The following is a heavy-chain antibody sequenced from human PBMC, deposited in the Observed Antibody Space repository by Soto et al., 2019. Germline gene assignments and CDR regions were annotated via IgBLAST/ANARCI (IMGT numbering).Heavy chain of an antibody. CDR1: GFTVSSNY. J-gene: IGHJ4*02. CDR3: ARGWWAHFDY. CDR2: IYSGVST. V-gene: IGHV3-66*01. Sequence: EVQLVESGGGLVQPGGSLRLSCAASGFTVSSNYMNWVGQAPGKGLEWVSVIYSGVSTYYADSVKGRFTISRDNSKNTLYLQMNSLRAEDTAVYYCARGWWAHFDYWGQGTLVTVSS. D-gene: IGHD2-15*01.